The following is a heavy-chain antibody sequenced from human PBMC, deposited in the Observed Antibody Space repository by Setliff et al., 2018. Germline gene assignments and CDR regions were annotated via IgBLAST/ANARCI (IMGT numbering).Heavy chain of an antibody. D-gene: IGHD3-22*01. Sequence: LSLTCAAYGGSFSDYYWSWIRQPPGKGLEWIGETNHSGSTNYNPSLKSRVTISVDTSKNQFSLKLSSVTAADTAVYYCARGRGYYDSSGYFQTDAFDIWGQGTMVTVSS. V-gene: IGHV4-34*01. CDR1: GGSFSDYY. CDR3: ARGRGYYDSSGYFQTDAFDI. CDR2: TNHSGST. J-gene: IGHJ3*02.